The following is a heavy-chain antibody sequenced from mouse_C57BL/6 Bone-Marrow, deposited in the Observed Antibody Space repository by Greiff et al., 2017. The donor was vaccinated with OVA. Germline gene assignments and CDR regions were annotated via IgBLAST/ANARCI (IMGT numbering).Heavy chain of an antibody. D-gene: IGHD3-2*02. Sequence: VQLQQSGAELARPGASVKLSCKASGYTFTSSGISWVKQRTGQGLEWIGEIYPRSGNTYYNEKFKGKATLTADKSSSTAYMELRSLTSEDSAVYFCARSDSSGYWFAYWGQGTLVTVSA. CDR2: IYPRSGNT. V-gene: IGHV1-81*01. CDR3: ARSDSSGYWFAY. J-gene: IGHJ3*01. CDR1: GYTFTSSG.